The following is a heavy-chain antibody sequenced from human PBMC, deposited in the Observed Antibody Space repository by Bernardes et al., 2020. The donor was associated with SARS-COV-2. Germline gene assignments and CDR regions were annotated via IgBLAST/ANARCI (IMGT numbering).Heavy chain of an antibody. V-gene: IGHV4-59*01. CDR3: ARGNSVWSYFAY. J-gene: IGHJ4*02. Sequence: SETLSLTCTVSGGSISSYYWSWIRQPPGKGLEWIGYIYFSGSTNYNPSLKSRVTISVDTSKSHFSLRVNSVTAADTSAYYCARGNSVWSYFAYWGQGLLVTVSS. CDR1: GGSISSYY. CDR2: IYFSGST. D-gene: IGHD6-19*01.